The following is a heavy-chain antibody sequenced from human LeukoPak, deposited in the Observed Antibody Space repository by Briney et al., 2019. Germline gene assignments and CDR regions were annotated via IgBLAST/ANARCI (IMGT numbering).Heavy chain of an antibody. D-gene: IGHD6-19*01. CDR2: ITAYNGNT. CDR1: GYTFTSYG. CDR3: ARDRVIAVAGTGSLDY. J-gene: IGHJ4*02. V-gene: IGHV1-18*01. Sequence: ASVTVSCKASGYTFTSYGISWLRQAPGQGLEWMGWITAYNGNTYYAQMLQGRVTMTTDTSTSTAFMELRSLRSDDTAVYYCARDRVIAVAGTGSLDYWGQGTLVTVSS.